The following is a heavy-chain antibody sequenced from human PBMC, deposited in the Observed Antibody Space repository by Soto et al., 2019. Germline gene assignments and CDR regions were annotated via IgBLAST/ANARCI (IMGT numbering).Heavy chain of an antibody. CDR1: GLSLSSYA. V-gene: IGHV3-30-3*01. CDR2: ISYDGSNK. J-gene: IGHJ6*02. Sequence: GILRLSCVPPGLSLSSYAMHWVRQAPGKGLELVAVISYDGSNKYYADSVKGRFTISRDNSKNTLYLQMNSLRAEDTAVYYCARDSAPYESSGYYLYYYVMDVWGQGTTVTVSS. D-gene: IGHD3-22*01. CDR3: ARDSAPYESSGYYLYYYVMDV.